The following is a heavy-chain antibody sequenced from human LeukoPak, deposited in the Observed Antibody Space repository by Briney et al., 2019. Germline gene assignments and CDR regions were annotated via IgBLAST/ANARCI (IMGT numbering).Heavy chain of an antibody. J-gene: IGHJ5*02. CDR3: ARVYVTVVRGSWFDP. CDR1: GGSFSGYS. D-gene: IGHD3-10*01. V-gene: IGHV4-34*01. Sequence: PSETLSFTCAVFGGSFSGYSWTWIRQPPGKGLEWIGEITDTGSTNYNRSLTSRLTISLDTSQNQLSLTLRSVTAADTAVYYCARVYVTVVRGSWFDPWGQGTLVTVSS. CDR2: ITDTGST.